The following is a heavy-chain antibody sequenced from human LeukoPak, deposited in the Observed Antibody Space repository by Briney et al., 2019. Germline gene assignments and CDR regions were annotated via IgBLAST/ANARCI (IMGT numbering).Heavy chain of an antibody. Sequence: ASVKVSCKASGYTFTSYDISWVRQTPGQVLEWMGWISAYNGNTNYAQKLQGRVTMTTDTSTSTAYMELRSLRSDDTAVYYCATHSTRIAVRPSDYYYYMDVWGKGTTVIVSS. V-gene: IGHV1-18*01. D-gene: IGHD6-6*01. CDR2: ISAYNGNT. CDR3: ATHSTRIAVRPSDYYYYMDV. J-gene: IGHJ6*03. CDR1: GYTFTSYD.